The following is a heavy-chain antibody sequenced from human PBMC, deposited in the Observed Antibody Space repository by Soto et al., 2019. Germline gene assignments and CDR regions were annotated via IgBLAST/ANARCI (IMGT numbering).Heavy chain of an antibody. J-gene: IGHJ4*02. D-gene: IGHD2-15*01. CDR3: ARGGRCSGGSCYIPFDY. CDR2: IYYSGST. Sequence: LSLTCTVAGGSISSGGYYWSWIRQHPGKGLEWIGYIYYSGSTYYNPSLKSRVTISVDTSKNQFSLKLSSVTAADTAVYYCARGGRCSGGSCYIPFDYWGKGTLVTVS. CDR1: GGSISSGGYY. V-gene: IGHV4-31*03.